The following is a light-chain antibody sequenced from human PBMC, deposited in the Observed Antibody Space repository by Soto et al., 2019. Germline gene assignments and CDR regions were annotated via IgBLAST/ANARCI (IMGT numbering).Light chain of an antibody. CDR3: QHTNSFPYT. Sequence: DIQMTQSPSSVSASVGDRVTITCRASQGINSWLAWYQQKPGKAPKLLIYAASSLQRGVPSRFSGSGSGTDFSLTINSLQPEDFAPYYCQHTNSFPYTFGQGTKLEIK. J-gene: IGKJ2*01. CDR2: AAS. CDR1: QGINSW. V-gene: IGKV1-12*01.